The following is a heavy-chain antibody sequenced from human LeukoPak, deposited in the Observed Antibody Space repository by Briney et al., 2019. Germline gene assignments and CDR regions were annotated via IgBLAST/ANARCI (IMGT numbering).Heavy chain of an antibody. CDR2: IKQDGSEK. J-gene: IGHJ4*02. V-gene: IGHV3-7*01. Sequence: GGSLRLSCAASGFTFSSYWMSWVRQAPGKGLEWVANIKQDGSEKYYVDSVKGRFTISRDNSKNTLYLQMNSLRAEDTAVYYCARESDSSGYSFDYWGQGTLVTVSS. CDR1: GFTFSSYW. CDR3: ARESDSSGYSFDY. D-gene: IGHD3-22*01.